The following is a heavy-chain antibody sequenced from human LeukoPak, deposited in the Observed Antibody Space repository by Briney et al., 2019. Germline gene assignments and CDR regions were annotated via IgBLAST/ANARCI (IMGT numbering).Heavy chain of an antibody. J-gene: IGHJ4*02. CDR3: ARAGYCSGGSCSFFNDG. D-gene: IGHD2-15*01. Sequence: SETLSLTCAVSGYSISSGYYWGWIRQPPGKGLEWIGSIYHSGSTYYNPSLKSRVTISVDTSKNQFSLKLSSVTAADTAVYYCARAGYCSGGSCSFFNDGWGQGTLVTVSS. V-gene: IGHV4-38-2*01. CDR1: GYSISSGYY. CDR2: IYHSGST.